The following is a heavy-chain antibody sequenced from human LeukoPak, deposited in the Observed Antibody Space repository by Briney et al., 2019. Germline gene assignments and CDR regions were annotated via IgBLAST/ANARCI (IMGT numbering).Heavy chain of an antibody. V-gene: IGHV4-59*01. D-gene: IGHD3-3*01. J-gene: IGHJ3*02. CDR1: GGSISSYY. Sequence: SETLSLTCTVSGGSISSYYWSWIRQPPGKGLEWIGYIYYSGSTNYNPSLKSRVTISVDTSKNQFSLKLSSVTVADTAVYYCARDHKYNYDFWSGYYMRAFDIWGQGTMVTVSS. CDR2: IYYSGST. CDR3: ARDHKYNYDFWSGYYMRAFDI.